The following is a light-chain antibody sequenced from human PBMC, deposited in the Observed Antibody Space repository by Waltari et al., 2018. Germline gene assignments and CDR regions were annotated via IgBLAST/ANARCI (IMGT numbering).Light chain of an antibody. J-gene: IGLJ2*01. Sequence: QSALTQPASVSGSAGQSITISCTGTSSDVGASTLIPWYQQYPGKSPTLMIYEVYKRPSGVSDRFAGSKSDNTASLTISGLQAEDEADYYCCSYAGRSTVVFGGGTKLTVL. CDR2: EVY. V-gene: IGLV2-23*02. CDR1: SSDVGASTL. CDR3: CSYAGRSTVV.